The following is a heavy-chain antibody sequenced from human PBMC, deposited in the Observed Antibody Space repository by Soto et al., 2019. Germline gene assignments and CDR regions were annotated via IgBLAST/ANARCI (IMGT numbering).Heavy chain of an antibody. J-gene: IGHJ3*02. Sequence: QVQLVESGGGVVQPGRSLRLSCAASGFTFSSYGMHWVRQAPGKGLEWVAVIWYDGSNKYYADSVKGRFTISRDNSKNTLYLQMNSLRAEDTAVYYCERHGYSSQGDAFDIWGQGTMVTVSS. CDR2: IWYDGSNK. V-gene: IGHV3-33*01. D-gene: IGHD6-13*01. CDR3: ERHGYSSQGDAFDI. CDR1: GFTFSSYG.